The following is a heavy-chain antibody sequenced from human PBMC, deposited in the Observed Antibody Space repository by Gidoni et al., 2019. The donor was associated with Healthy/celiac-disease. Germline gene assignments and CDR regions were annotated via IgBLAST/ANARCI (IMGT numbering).Heavy chain of an antibody. CDR1: GGTFSSYA. CDR3: ARLDGYRSPKHAFDI. D-gene: IGHD3-16*02. V-gene: IGHV1-69*04. J-gene: IGHJ3*02. Sequence: QVQLVQSGAEVKKPGSSVKVSCKASGGTFSSYAISWVRQAPGQGLEWMGRIIPILGIANYAQKFQGRVTITADKSTSTAYMELSSLRSEDTAVYYCARLDGYRSPKHAFDIWGQGTMVTVSS. CDR2: IIPILGIA.